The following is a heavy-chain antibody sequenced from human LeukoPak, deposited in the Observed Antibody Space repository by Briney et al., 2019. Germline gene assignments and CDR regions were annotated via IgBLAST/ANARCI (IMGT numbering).Heavy chain of an antibody. Sequence: GGSLRLSCAASGFTFSNNAMSWVRQAPGKGLAWVSLIYSDGVTQYADSVKGRFTISRDNSKNTLYLQMDSLRDEDTAVYFCARDRAEGKTWVEFDPWGQGTLVTVSS. J-gene: IGHJ5*02. CDR3: ARDRAEGKTWVEFDP. CDR2: IYSDGVT. CDR1: GFTFSNNA. V-gene: IGHV3-66*02.